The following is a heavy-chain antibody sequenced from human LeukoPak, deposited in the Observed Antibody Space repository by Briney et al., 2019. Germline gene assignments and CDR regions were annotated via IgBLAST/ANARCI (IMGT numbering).Heavy chain of an antibody. CDR2: IDPRDSYT. Sequence: GESLKIPCKASGYSFTNYWISWVRQMPGKGLEWMGRIDPRDSYTKYSPSFEGHVTISVDKSISSAFLQWNSLKASDSAMYYCATGASKVTTDFANYWGQGTQVDVSS. V-gene: IGHV5-10-1*01. D-gene: IGHD4-17*01. CDR1: GYSFTNYW. J-gene: IGHJ4*02. CDR3: ATGASKVTTDFANY.